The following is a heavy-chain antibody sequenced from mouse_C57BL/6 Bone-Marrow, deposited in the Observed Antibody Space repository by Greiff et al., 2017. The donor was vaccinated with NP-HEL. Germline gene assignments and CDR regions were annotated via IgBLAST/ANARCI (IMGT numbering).Heavy chain of an antibody. Sequence: EVHLVESGPSLVRPSQTLSLTCTVTGFSINSDCYWIWIRQFPGNKLEYIGYTFYSGITYYNPSLESRTYITRDTSKNQFSLKLSSVTTEDTATYYCARAPITNYAMDYWGQGTSVTVSS. V-gene: IGHV3-3*01. D-gene: IGHD1-1*01. CDR3: ARAPITNYAMDY. CDR1: GFSINSDCY. J-gene: IGHJ4*01. CDR2: TFYSGIT.